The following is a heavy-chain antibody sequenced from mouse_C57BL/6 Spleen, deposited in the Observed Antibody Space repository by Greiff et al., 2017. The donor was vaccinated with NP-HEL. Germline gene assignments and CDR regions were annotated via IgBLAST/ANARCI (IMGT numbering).Heavy chain of an antibody. CDR3: ARGSPQIDV. D-gene: IGHD1-1*02. V-gene: IGHV1-61*01. Sequence: VKLQEPGAELVRPGSSVKLSCKASGYTFTSYWMDWVKQRPGQGLEWIGNIYPSDSETHYNQKFKDKATLTVDKSSSTAYMQLSSLTSEDSAVYYCARGSPQIDVWGTGTTVTVSS. CDR1: GYTFTSYW. J-gene: IGHJ1*03. CDR2: IYPSDSET.